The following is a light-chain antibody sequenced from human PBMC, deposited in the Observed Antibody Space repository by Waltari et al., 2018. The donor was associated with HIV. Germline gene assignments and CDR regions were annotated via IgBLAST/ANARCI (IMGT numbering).Light chain of an antibody. CDR2: DVT. CDR3: NSYTSSSTWV. Sequence: QSALTQPASVSGSPGHSITISFTLTIIYFFSYIYFSFYQQHPGKAPQPMIYDVTNRPSGVSNRFSGSKSGNTASLTISGLQTEDEADYYCNSYTSSSTWVFGGGTKLTVL. CDR1: IIYFFSYIY. V-gene: IGLV2-14*03. J-gene: IGLJ3*02.